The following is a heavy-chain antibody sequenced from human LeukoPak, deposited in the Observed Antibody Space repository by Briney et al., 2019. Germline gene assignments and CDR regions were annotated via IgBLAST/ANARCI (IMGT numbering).Heavy chain of an antibody. Sequence: GGSLRLSCAASGFTVSSNYMSWVRQAPGKGLEWVSSISSSSSYIYYADSVKGRFTISRDNAKNSLYLQMNSLRAEDTAVYYCARGRYSSSSDPFDYWGQGTLVTVSS. CDR1: GFTVSSNY. CDR3: ARGRYSSSSDPFDY. CDR2: ISSSSSYI. V-gene: IGHV3-21*01. J-gene: IGHJ4*02. D-gene: IGHD6-6*01.